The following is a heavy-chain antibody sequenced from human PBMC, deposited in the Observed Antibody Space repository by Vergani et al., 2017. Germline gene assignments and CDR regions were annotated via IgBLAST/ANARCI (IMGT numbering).Heavy chain of an antibody. J-gene: IGHJ6*03. V-gene: IGHV2-5*01. D-gene: IGHD5-18*01. CDR2: IYWNDDK. CDR3: AHRLGHSYGWRYYYYYMDV. Sequence: QITLKESGPTLVKPTQTLTLTCTFSGFSLSTSGVGVGWIRQPPGKALEWLALIYWNDDKRYSPSLKSRLTITKDTSKNQVVLTMTNMDPVDTPTYYCAHRLGHSYGWRYYYYYMDVWGKGTTVTVSS. CDR1: GFSLSTSGVG.